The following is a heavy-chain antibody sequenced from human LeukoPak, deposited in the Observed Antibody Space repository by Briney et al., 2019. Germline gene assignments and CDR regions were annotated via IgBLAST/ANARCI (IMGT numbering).Heavy chain of an antibody. CDR3: ARGALYYYGSGSYHHNWFDP. CDR1: GGSFSGYY. J-gene: IGHJ5*02. D-gene: IGHD3-10*01. Sequence: SETLSLTCAVYGGSFSGYYWSWIRQPPGKGLEWIGEINHSGSTNYNPSLKSRVTISVDTSKNQFSLKLSSVTAADTAVYYCARGALYYYGSGSYHHNWFDPWGQGTLVTVSS. V-gene: IGHV4-34*01. CDR2: INHSGST.